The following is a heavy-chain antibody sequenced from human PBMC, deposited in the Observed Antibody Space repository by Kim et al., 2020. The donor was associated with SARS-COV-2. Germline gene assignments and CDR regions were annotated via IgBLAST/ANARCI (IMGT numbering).Heavy chain of an antibody. Sequence: ASVKVSCKASGYTFTSYAMHWVRQAPGQRLEWMGWINAGNGNTKYSQKFQGRVTITRDTSASTAYMELSSLRSEDTAVYYCARDMGGYCTNGVCYTQLKAADYWGQGTLVTVSS. V-gene: IGHV1-3*01. CDR3: ARDMGGYCTNGVCYTQLKAADY. J-gene: IGHJ4*02. CDR1: GYTFTSYA. D-gene: IGHD2-8*01. CDR2: INAGNGNT.